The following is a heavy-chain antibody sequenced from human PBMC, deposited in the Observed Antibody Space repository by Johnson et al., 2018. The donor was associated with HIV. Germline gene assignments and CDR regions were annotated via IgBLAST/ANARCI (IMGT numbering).Heavy chain of an antibody. V-gene: IGHV3-23*04. CDR2: ISWNSGNI. CDR3: AKEGQDLRSSSSDDAFDI. CDR1: GFTVSSNY. Sequence: VQLVESGGGLVKPGGSLRLSCAASGFTVSSNYMSWVRQAPGKGLEWVSGISWNSGNIGYADAVKGRFTISRDNSKNTLYLQMNSLRAEDTAVYYWAKEGQDLRSSSSDDAFDIWGQGTIVTVSS. J-gene: IGHJ3*02. D-gene: IGHD6-13*01.